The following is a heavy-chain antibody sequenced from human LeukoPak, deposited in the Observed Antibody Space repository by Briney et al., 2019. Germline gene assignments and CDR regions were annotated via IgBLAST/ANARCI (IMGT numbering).Heavy chain of an antibody. CDR3: ARDYGDYEPGRHHYYYYYMDV. CDR1: GFTLSSYG. J-gene: IGHJ6*03. D-gene: IGHD4-17*01. Sequence: GGSLRLSCAASGFTLSSYGMHWVRQAPGKGLEWVAFIRYDGSNKYYADSVKGRFTISRDNSKNTLYLQMNSLRAEDTTVYYCARDYGDYEPGRHHYYYYYMDVWGKGTTVTVSS. CDR2: IRYDGSNK. V-gene: IGHV3-30*02.